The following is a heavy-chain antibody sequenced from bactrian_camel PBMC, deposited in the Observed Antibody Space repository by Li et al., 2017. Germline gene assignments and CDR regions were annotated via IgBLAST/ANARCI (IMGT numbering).Heavy chain of an antibody. V-gene: IGHV3S53*01. CDR1: GDTYTKYT. CDR2: IGTDGST. CDR3: AADRRFWESYIRSDYVSDFDF. J-gene: IGHJ6*01. Sequence: QLVESGGGSVQAGGSLRLSCVGSGDTYTKYTMGWIRQAPGKEREGVAVIGTDGSTSYADSVKGRFTISKDNNKNNEYLQMNSLEPDVTAMYYCAADRRFWESYIRSDYVSDFDFWGQGTQVTVS. D-gene: IGHD4*01.